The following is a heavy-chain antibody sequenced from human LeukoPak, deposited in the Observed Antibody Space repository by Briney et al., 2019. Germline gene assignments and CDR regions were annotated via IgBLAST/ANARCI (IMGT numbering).Heavy chain of an antibody. V-gene: IGHV4-39*02. Sequence: SGTLSLTCSVSGGSISSNYYWAWTRQPPGKGLEWIGTIYSRGTTHYKPSLKSRVTISRDTAKNYLSLELSSVTAADTAVYYCARPNQYRIGVSCYCGDSWGQGTLATVSS. J-gene: IGHJ4*02. D-gene: IGHD2-15*01. CDR2: IYSRGTT. CDR1: GGSISSNYY. CDR3: ARPNQYRIGVSCYCGDS.